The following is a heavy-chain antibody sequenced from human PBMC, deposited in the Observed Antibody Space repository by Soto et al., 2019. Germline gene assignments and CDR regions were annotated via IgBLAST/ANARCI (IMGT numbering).Heavy chain of an antibody. D-gene: IGHD6-6*01. CDR3: ARGMAARPFVYGATSVYCYYMAV. V-gene: IGHV3-21*01. J-gene: IGHJ6*03. Sequence: EVQLVESGGGLVKPGGSLRLSCAASGFTFSSYRMNGVRQAPGKGLEGVSSIISSSSYRYYAESVKGRFTHSRDNAKNSLYLQINSLRAEETVVYFCARGMAARPFVYGATSVYCYYMAVWGKGTTVTVSS. CDR2: IISSSSYR. CDR1: GFTFSSYR.